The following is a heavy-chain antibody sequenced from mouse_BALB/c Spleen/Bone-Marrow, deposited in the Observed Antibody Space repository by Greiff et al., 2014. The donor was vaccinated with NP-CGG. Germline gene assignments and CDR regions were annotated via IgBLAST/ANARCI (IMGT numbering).Heavy chain of an antibody. J-gene: IGHJ2*01. V-gene: IGHV14-3*02. CDR2: IDPANGDT. D-gene: IGHD2-14*01. CDR3: ARYRLGTYFDY. Sequence: EVQRVESGAELVKPGASVKLSCTASGFKIKDTYMHWVRQRPEQGLEWIGRIDPANGDTRYDPKFQGKATITADTSSSTAYLQLGSLTSEDTAVYCRARYRLGTYFDYWGQGTTLTVSS. CDR1: GFKIKDTY.